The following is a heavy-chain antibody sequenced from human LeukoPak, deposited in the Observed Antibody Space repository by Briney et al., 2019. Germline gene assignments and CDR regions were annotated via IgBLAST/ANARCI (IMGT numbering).Heavy chain of an antibody. Sequence: PSETLSLTCTVSGGSISSSSYYWGWIRQPPGKGLEWIGSIYYSGSTYYNPSLKSRVTISVDTSKNQFSLKLSSVTAADTAVYYCARQKRDILTGYRNWFDPWGQGTLVTVSS. CDR1: GGSISSSSYY. CDR3: ARQKRDILTGYRNWFDP. J-gene: IGHJ5*02. D-gene: IGHD3-9*01. CDR2: IYYSGST. V-gene: IGHV4-39*01.